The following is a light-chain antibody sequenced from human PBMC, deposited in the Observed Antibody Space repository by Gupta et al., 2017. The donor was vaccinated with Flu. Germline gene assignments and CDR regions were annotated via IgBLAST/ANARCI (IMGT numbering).Light chain of an antibody. V-gene: IGLV2-14*01. CDR3: SSYTSSSTLLV. Sequence: QSALTQPDSVSVSPGHSITISCTGTSSDVGGYNYVSWYQQHPGKAPKLMIYEVSNRPSGVSNRFSGSKSGNTASLTISGLQAEDEADYYCSSYTSSSTLLVFGTGTKVTVL. CDR1: SSDVGGYNY. J-gene: IGLJ1*01. CDR2: EVS.